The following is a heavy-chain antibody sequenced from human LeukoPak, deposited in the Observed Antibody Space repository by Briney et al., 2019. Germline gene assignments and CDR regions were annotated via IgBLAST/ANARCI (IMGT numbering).Heavy chain of an antibody. CDR1: GFTFSNTW. Sequence: GGSLRLSCAASGFTFSNTWMSWVRQAPGKGLEWVGRIKSKTDGGTTDYAAPVKGRFTISRDNSKNTLYLQMNSLRAEDTAVYYCARDFRHSLAYSSGYYLALDIWGQGTMVTVSS. D-gene: IGHD6-19*01. CDR2: IKSKTDGGTT. J-gene: IGHJ3*02. CDR3: ARDFRHSLAYSSGYYLALDI. V-gene: IGHV3-15*01.